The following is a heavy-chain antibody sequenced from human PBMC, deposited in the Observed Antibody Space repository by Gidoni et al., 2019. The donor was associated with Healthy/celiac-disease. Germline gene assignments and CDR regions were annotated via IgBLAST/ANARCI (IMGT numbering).Heavy chain of an antibody. CDR2: INHSGST. Sequence: GEINHSGSTNYNPSLKSRVTISVDTSKNQFSLKLSSVTAADTAVYYCARGEYYDIFDPSNWFDPWGQGTLVTVSS. J-gene: IGHJ5*02. V-gene: IGHV4-34*01. D-gene: IGHD3-9*01. CDR3: ARGEYYDIFDPSNWFDP.